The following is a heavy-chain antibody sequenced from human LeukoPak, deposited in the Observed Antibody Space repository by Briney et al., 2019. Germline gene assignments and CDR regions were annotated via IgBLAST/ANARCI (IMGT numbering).Heavy chain of an antibody. Sequence: GGSLRLSCAASGFTFSSYAMSWVRQAPGKGLEWVSAISGSGGSTYYADSVKGRFTISRDNSKNTLYLQMNSLRAEDTAVYYCAKEHYDILTGYPGAFDYWGQGTLVTVSS. V-gene: IGHV3-23*01. J-gene: IGHJ4*02. CDR2: ISGSGGST. D-gene: IGHD3-9*01. CDR1: GFTFSSYA. CDR3: AKEHYDILTGYPGAFDY.